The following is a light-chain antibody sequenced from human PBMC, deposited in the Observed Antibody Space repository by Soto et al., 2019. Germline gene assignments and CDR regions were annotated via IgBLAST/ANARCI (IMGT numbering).Light chain of an antibody. CDR3: QHYDSSPPYT. Sequence: EIVLTQSTVTLSLSQGERATLSCRDSRSFASSYLGWYQQKPGQAPRLLIYAASTRATGILHRFSGSGSATDFTLTISRLEPEDSSVDYCQHYDSSPPYTFGQGTKLEIK. CDR2: AAS. J-gene: IGKJ2*01. CDR1: RSFASSY. V-gene: IGKV3-20*01.